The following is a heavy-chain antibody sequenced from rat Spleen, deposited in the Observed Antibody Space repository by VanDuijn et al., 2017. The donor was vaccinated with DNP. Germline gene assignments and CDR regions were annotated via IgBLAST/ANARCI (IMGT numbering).Heavy chain of an antibody. D-gene: IGHD4-3*01. V-gene: IGHV5-22*01. CDR2: ISYEGSST. CDR3: ARLDRGGAY. Sequence: EVQLVESGGGLVLPGRSLKLSCAASGFTFSDYFMAWVRQAPKKGLEWVASISYEGSSTYYGDSVKGRFTISRDNAKSILYLHMDSLRSEDTATYYCARLDRGGAYWGQGTLVTVSS. CDR1: GFTFSDYF. J-gene: IGHJ3*01.